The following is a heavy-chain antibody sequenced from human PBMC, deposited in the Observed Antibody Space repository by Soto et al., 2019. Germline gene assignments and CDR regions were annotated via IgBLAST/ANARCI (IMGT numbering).Heavy chain of an antibody. D-gene: IGHD3-22*01. V-gene: IGHV4-30-2*01. CDR1: GGSIISDGYS. CDR2: IYEGGNT. Sequence: PSETLSLTCAVSGGSIISDGYSWSWIRQPPGKGLQWIGHIYEGGNTYYTPSLESRVAISTDKSKNQFSLRLNSVTAADTAVYYCARVRNSRDIDYWGQGIRVTVSS. J-gene: IGHJ4*02. CDR3: ARVRNSRDIDY.